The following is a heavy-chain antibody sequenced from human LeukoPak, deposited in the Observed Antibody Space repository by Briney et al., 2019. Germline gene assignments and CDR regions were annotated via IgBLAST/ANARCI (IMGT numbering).Heavy chain of an antibody. V-gene: IGHV1-8*01. CDR1: GYTFTSYD. D-gene: IGHD1-26*01. J-gene: IGHJ6*02. CDR3: ARVEWELLYYYGMDV. Sequence: ASVKVSCKASGYTFTSYDINWVRQATGQGLEWMGWMNPNRGNTGYAQKFQGRVTMTRNTSISTAYIELSSLRSEDTAVYYCARVEWELLYYYGMDVWGQGTTVTVSS. CDR2: MNPNRGNT.